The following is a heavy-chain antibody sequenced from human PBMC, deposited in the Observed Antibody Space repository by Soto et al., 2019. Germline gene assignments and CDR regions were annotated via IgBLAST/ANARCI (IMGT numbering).Heavy chain of an antibody. D-gene: IGHD3-3*01. CDR2: IDGAGISS. Sequence: PGGSLRLSCVASGFTFNDYWIHWVRQAPGKGPVWVSRIDGAGISSSYADSVEGRFTISRDNAKSTVYLQMNSLRDDDTAVYYCVRDFTIYDYWGQGTLVTVSS. J-gene: IGHJ4*02. V-gene: IGHV3-74*01. CDR3: VRDFTIYDY. CDR1: GFTFNDYW.